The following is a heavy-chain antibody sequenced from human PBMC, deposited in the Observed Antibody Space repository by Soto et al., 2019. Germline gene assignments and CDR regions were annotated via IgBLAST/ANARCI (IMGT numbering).Heavy chain of an antibody. V-gene: IGHV3-48*02. J-gene: IGHJ6*02. CDR1: GFTFSSYS. Sequence: GGSLRLSCAASGFTFSSYSMNWVRQAPGKGLEWVSYISSSSSTIYYADSVKGRFTISRDNAKNSLYLQMNSLRDEDTAVYYCARVYCSSTSCYPYYYGMDVWGQGTTVPVSS. CDR2: ISSSSSTI. CDR3: ARVYCSSTSCYPYYYGMDV. D-gene: IGHD2-2*01.